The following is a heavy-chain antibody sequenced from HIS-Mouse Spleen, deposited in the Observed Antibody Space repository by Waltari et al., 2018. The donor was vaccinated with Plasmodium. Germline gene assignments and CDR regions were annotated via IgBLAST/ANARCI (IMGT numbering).Heavy chain of an antibody. D-gene: IGHD6-19*01. Sequence: EVQLVETGGGLIQPGGSLRLSCAASGFPVSSNYLVWVRQAPGVGLEWVSVIYSGGSTYYADSVKGRFTISRDNSKNTLYLQMNSLRAEDTAVYYCAWCSSGWYYFDYWGQGTLVTVSS. V-gene: IGHV3-53*02. CDR2: IYSGGST. J-gene: IGHJ4*02. CDR1: GFPVSSNY. CDR3: AWCSSGWYYFDY.